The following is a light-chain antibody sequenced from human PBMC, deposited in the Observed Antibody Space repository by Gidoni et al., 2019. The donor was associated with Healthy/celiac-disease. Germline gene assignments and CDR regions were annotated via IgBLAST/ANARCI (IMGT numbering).Light chain of an antibody. CDR2: GAS. Sequence: EIVMTQSPATLSVSPGERATLPCRASQSVNSNLAWYQQKPGQAPRLLIYGASSGSGTEFTLTISSLQSEDFAVYYCQQYNNWYTFGQGTKLEIK. CDR3: QQYNNWYT. CDR1: QSVNSN. V-gene: IGKV3-15*01. J-gene: IGKJ2*01.